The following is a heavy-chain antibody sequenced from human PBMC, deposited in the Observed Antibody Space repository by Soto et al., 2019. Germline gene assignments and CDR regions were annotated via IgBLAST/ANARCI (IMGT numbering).Heavy chain of an antibody. CDR3: ARVDY. J-gene: IGHJ4*02. CDR2: INPNSGGT. CDR1: GYTFTGYY. Sequence: QVQLVQSGAEVKKPGASVNVSCKASGYTFTGYYMHWVRQAPGQGLEWMGWINPNSGGTNYAQTFQGRVTITRDTSISTAYMELSRLRSDDTAVYYCARVDYWGQGTLVTVSS. V-gene: IGHV1-2*02.